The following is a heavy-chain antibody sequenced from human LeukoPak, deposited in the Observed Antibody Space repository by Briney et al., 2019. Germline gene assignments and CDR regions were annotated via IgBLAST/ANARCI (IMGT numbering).Heavy chain of an antibody. J-gene: IGHJ6*03. V-gene: IGHV3-30*02. D-gene: IGHD3-22*01. CDR1: GLNFNTYG. Sequence: PGGSLRLSCEASGLNFNTYGMHWVRQAPGKGLEWVGFTRYDGNYVKYADSVKGRFTISRDNSKKTLYLQMNSLRSADTAVYFCAKEDYLYRRGYYLYYPHHMDVWGKGARVVVFS. CDR3: AKEDYLYRRGYYLYYPHHMDV. CDR2: TRYDGNYV.